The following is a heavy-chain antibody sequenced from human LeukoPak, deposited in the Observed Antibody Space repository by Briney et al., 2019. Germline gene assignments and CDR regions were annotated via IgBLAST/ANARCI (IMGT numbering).Heavy chain of an antibody. D-gene: IGHD2-2*01. V-gene: IGHV3-30*18. J-gene: IGHJ3*01. CDR2: ISYDGSNK. CDR1: GFTFSSYG. CDR3: AKDRIMVPAVITAFDF. Sequence: PGRSLRLSCAASGFTFSSYGMHWVRQAPGKGLEWVAVISYDGSNKYYADSVKGRFTISRDNSKNTLYVQMNSLRAEDTAVYYCAKDRIMVPAVITAFDFWGRGTMVTVSS.